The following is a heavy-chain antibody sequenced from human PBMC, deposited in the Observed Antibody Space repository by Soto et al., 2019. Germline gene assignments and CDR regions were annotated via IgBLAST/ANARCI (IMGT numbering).Heavy chain of an antibody. J-gene: IGHJ6*02. Sequence: QVQLVESGGGVVQAGRSLRLSCAASGFTFSNYGMHWVRQTPGKGLEWVALILYDGSNKYYADSVKGRFTISRDNSKNTPYLQVSSLRAEDTAVYYCAKSRDAYNFYFYYGMDVWGQGTTVTVSS. D-gene: IGHD2-2*01. CDR3: AKSRDAYNFYFYYGMDV. V-gene: IGHV3-30*18. CDR1: GFTFSNYG. CDR2: ILYDGSNK.